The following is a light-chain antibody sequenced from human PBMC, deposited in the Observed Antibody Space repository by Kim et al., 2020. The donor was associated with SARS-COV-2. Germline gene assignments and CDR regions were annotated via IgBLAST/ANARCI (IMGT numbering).Light chain of an antibody. V-gene: IGKV1-5*03. Sequence: SASVGDRVTITCRASQSINNWLAWYQQKPGKAPKLLIYMASTLESGVPSRFSGSGSGTEFTLTISSLQPDDFATYYCQQDNSYPLTFGGGTRWIS. CDR2: MAS. J-gene: IGKJ4*01. CDR1: QSINNW. CDR3: QQDNSYPLT.